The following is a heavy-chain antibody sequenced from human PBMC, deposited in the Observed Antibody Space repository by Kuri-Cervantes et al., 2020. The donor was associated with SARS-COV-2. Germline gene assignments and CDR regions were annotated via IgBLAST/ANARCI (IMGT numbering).Heavy chain of an antibody. CDR1: GFTFSNAW. CDR3: TRGGATMTEFDY. CDR2: IKSKTDGGTT. V-gene: IGHV3-15*01. D-gene: IGHD1-26*01. Sequence: GESLKISCAASGFTFSNAWMSWVRQAPGKGLEWVGRIKSKTDGGTTDYAAPVKGRFTISRDDSKNTLYLQMNSLKTEDTAVYYCTRGGATMTEFDYWGQGTLVTVSS. J-gene: IGHJ4*02.